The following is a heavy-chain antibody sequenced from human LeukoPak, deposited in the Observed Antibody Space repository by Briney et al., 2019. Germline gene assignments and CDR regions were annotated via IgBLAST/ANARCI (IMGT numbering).Heavy chain of an antibody. V-gene: IGHV3-23*01. CDR2: ITGTGGGGNKT. CDR1: GFDFRTYA. D-gene: IGHD1-1*01. J-gene: IGHJ4*02. CDR3: ATTVTLDF. Sequence: PGGSLRLSCVASGFDFRTYAMSWVRQAPGKGLEWISVITGTGGGGNKTYYAESVKGRFSIPRDDSKNTLFLQMHNLRPDDTAVYFCATTVTLDFWGQGTLVLVSS.